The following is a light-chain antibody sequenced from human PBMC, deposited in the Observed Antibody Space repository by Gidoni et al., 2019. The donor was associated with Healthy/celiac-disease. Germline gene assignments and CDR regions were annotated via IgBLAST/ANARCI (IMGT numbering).Light chain of an antibody. CDR2: GAS. Sequence: EIVLTQSPATLSLSPGERATLSCRASQSVSSSYLAWYQQKPGQAPRLLIYGASSRATGIPDRLSGSGSGTDFTLTISRLEPEEFAVYYCQQYGSSPPYTFGQGTKLEIK. CDR1: QSVSSSY. J-gene: IGKJ2*01. V-gene: IGKV3-20*01. CDR3: QQYGSSPPYT.